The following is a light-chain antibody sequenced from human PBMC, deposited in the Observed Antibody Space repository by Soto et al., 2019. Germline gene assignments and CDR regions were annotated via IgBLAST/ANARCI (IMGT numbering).Light chain of an antibody. Sequence: GDRVTITCRASQNIRDWLAWYQQKPEKAPNLLIYGASTLQRGVPSRFSGRGSGTEFTLTISILQPDDFATYYCQHYNSYSEAFGQGTKVDIK. J-gene: IGKJ1*01. CDR2: GAS. CDR1: QNIRDW. V-gene: IGKV1-5*01. CDR3: QHYNSYSEA.